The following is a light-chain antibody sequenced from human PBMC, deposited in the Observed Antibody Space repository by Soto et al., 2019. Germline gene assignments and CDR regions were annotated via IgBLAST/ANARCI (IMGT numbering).Light chain of an antibody. Sequence: EIVLTQSPATLSLSPGERATLSCRASQSVSSYLAWYQQKPGQAPRLLIYGASTRATGIPVRFRGSGSGTEFTLTISSLQSEDFAVYYCQQYNNWPTSGQGTKVDIK. CDR1: QSVSSY. CDR3: QQYNNWPT. J-gene: IGKJ1*01. V-gene: IGKV3-15*01. CDR2: GAS.